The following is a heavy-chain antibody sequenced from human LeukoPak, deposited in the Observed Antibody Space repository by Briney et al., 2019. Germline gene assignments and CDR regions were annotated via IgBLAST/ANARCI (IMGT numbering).Heavy chain of an antibody. J-gene: IGHJ3*02. Sequence: PSETLSLTCIVSGGSINYYYWTWIRQPPGKGLEWIGYIYSSGTTDYNPSLKSRVTISVDKSKNQFSLKLSSVTAADTAAYYCARQTQDGFDIWGQGTMVTVSS. CDR3: ARQTQDGFDI. CDR1: GGSINYYY. D-gene: IGHD4-23*01. CDR2: IYSSGTT. V-gene: IGHV4-59*12.